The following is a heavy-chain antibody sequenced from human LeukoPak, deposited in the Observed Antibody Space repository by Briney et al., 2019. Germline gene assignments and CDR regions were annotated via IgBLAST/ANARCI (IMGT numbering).Heavy chain of an antibody. CDR1: GFTFNSYW. CDR3: ARPGDSSGYYYPDY. CDR2: INSDGSIT. V-gene: IGHV3-74*01. D-gene: IGHD3-22*01. Sequence: GGSLRLSCSASGFTFNSYWMHWVRQAPGKGLVWVSRINSDGSITRYADSVKGRFTISRDNSKNTLYLQMNSLRAEDTAVYYCARPGDSSGYYYPDYWGQGTLVTVSS. J-gene: IGHJ4*02.